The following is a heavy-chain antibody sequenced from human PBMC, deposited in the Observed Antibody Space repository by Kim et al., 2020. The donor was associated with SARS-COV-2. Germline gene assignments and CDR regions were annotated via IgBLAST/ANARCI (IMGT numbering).Heavy chain of an antibody. CDR2: IFADDSDA. Sequence: GESLKISCKGSGYNFINFWIGWVRHTPGKGLEWMGIIFADDSDAIYSPSFEGQITISVDKSINTAYLQWSSLKASDTALYYCARFFSRSYFDYWGQGALVTVSS. CDR1: GYNFINFW. CDR3: ARFFSRSYFDY. J-gene: IGHJ4*02. D-gene: IGHD3-3*01. V-gene: IGHV5-51*01.